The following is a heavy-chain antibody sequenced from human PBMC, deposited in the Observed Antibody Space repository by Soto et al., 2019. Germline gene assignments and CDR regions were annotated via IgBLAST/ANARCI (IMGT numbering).Heavy chain of an antibody. J-gene: IGHJ3*01. CDR2: ISGGGGTT. D-gene: IGHD6-19*01. CDR1: GFPFSSYA. CDR3: VKTRTAVAGRAFDV. Sequence: GSLRLSCGAYGFPFSSYAMTWVRQAPGKGLECVSGISGGGGTTFVADSVKGRFTISRDNGMNTVSLQMYNLTAEDTALYYCVKTRTAVAGRAFDVWGQGTMVTVSS. V-gene: IGHV3-23*01.